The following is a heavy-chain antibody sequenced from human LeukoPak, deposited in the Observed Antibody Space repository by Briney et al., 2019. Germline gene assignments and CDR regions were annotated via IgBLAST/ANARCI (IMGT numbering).Heavy chain of an antibody. CDR2: IYHSGGT. Sequence: SETLSLTCAVYGGSFSGYYWNWIRQPPGKGLEWIGEIYHSGGTNYNPSLKSRVTISVDTSKNQFSLKLSSVTAADTAVYYCARQTGSGLFSLPGGQGTLVTVSS. J-gene: IGHJ4*02. V-gene: IGHV4-34*01. CDR1: GGSFSGYY. CDR3: ARQTGSGLFSLP. D-gene: IGHD3-10*01.